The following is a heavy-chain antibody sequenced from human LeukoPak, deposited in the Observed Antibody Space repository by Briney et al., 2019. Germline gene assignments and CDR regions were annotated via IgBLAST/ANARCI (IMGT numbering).Heavy chain of an antibody. Sequence: SETLSLTCAVYGGSFSGYYWGWIRQPPGKGLEWIGSIYHSGRTYYTPSLKSRVTISVDTSKNQFSLKLNSVTAADTAVYYCARISIVGTTDFDYWGQGTLVTVSS. V-gene: IGHV4-38-2*01. J-gene: IGHJ4*02. CDR1: GGSFSGYY. D-gene: IGHD1-26*01. CDR2: IYHSGRT. CDR3: ARISIVGTTDFDY.